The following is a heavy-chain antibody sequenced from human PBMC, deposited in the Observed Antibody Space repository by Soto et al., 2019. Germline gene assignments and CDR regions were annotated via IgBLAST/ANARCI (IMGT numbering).Heavy chain of an antibody. Sequence: QMQLVQSGPEVKKPGTSVKVSCKASGFTFTSCAMQWVRQARGQRLEWIGWIVVGSGNTNYAQKFQGRVTITRDMSTSTAYMELSSLRSEDTAVYHCATGYYYDSSGHRRRMYYFDYWGQGTLVTVSS. CDR1: GFTFTSCA. CDR2: IVVGSGNT. CDR3: ATGYYYDSSGHRRRMYYFDY. D-gene: IGHD3-22*01. V-gene: IGHV1-58*02. J-gene: IGHJ4*02.